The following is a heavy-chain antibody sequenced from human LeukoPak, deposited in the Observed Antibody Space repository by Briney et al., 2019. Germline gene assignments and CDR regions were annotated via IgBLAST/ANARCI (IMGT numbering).Heavy chain of an antibody. CDR2: MNPNSGNT. CDR3: ASSMDDPYYYYYMDV. V-gene: IGHV1-8*01. D-gene: IGHD2/OR15-2a*01. Sequence: GASVKVSCKASVYTFTSYDINWVRQATGQGLEWMGWMNPNSGNTGYAQKFQGRVTMTRNTSISTAYMELSSLRSEDTAVYYCASSMDDPYYYYYMDVWGKGTTVTVSS. J-gene: IGHJ6*03. CDR1: VYTFTSYD.